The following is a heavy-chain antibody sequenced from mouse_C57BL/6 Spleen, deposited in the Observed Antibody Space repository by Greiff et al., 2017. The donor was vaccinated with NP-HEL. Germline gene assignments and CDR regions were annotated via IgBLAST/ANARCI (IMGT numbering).Heavy chain of an antibody. V-gene: IGHV14-2*01. D-gene: IGHD1-1*01. CDR3: ASRTTWGAMDY. CDR2: IDPEDGET. J-gene: IGHJ4*01. Sequence: EVKLMESGAELVKPGASVKLSCTASGFNIKDYYMHWVKQRPEQGLEWIGRIDPEDGETKYAPKFQGKATITADTSSNTAYLQLSSLTSEDTAVYYCASRTTWGAMDYWGQGTSVTVSS. CDR1: GFNIKDYY.